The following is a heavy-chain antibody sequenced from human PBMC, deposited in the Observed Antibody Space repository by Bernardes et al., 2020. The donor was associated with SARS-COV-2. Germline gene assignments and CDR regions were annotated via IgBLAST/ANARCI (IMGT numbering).Heavy chain of an antibody. J-gene: IGHJ6*02. CDR3: ASETFTAMGVGMDV. Sequence: GGSLRLSCAASGFTFSSYWMHWVRQAPGKGLVWVSRINSDGSSTNYADSVKGRFTISRDNAKNTLYLQMNSLRAEDTAVYYCASETFTAMGVGMDVWGQGTTVTVSS. CDR2: INSDGSST. D-gene: IGHD5-18*01. V-gene: IGHV3-74*01. CDR1: GFTFSSYW.